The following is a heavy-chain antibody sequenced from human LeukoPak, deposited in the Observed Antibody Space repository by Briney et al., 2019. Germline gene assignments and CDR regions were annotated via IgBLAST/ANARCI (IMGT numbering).Heavy chain of an antibody. CDR2: IYSGGST. V-gene: IGHV3-53*01. CDR3: AKAEGYCSGGSCYSDPGFDY. CDR1: GFTVSSNY. Sequence: PGGSLRLSCAASGFTVSSNYMSWVRQAPGKGLEWVSVIYSGGSTYYADSVKGRFTISRDNSKNTLYLQMNSLRAEDTAVYYCAKAEGYCSGGSCYSDPGFDYWGQGTLSPSPQ. J-gene: IGHJ4*02. D-gene: IGHD2-15*01.